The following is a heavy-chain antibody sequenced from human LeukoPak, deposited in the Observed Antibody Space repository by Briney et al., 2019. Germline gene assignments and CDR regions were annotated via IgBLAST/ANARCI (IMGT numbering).Heavy chain of an antibody. J-gene: IGHJ4*02. V-gene: IGHV4-39*07. CDR2: IYYSGST. CDR3: ARRLYGIAAAAYFDY. CDR1: GGSISSSSYY. D-gene: IGHD6-13*01. Sequence: PSETLPLTCTVSGGSISSSSYYWGWIRQPPGKGLEWIGSIYYSGSTYYNPSLKSRVTISVDTSKNQFSLKLSSVTAADTAVYYCARRLYGIAAAAYFDYWGQGTLVTVSS.